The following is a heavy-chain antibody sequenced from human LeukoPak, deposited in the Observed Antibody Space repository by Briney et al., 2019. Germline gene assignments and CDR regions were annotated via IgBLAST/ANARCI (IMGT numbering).Heavy chain of an antibody. CDR1: GFTFSSYS. CDR3: AKDYDSSGYYYDAFDI. CDR2: ISSSSSTI. J-gene: IGHJ3*02. Sequence: GGSLRLSCAASGFTFSSYSMNWVRQAPGKGLEWVSYISSSSSTIYYADSVKGRFTISRDNAKNSLYLQMSSLRAEDTAVYYCAKDYDSSGYYYDAFDIWGQGTMVTVSS. V-gene: IGHV3-48*01. D-gene: IGHD3-22*01.